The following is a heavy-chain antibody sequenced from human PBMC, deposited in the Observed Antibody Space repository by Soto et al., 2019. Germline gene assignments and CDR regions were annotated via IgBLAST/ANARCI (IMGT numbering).Heavy chain of an antibody. CDR3: AQSPSKYGSDY. D-gene: IGHD4-4*01. CDR2: IDWDDDK. Sequence: SGPTLVNPXQTLTLTCTFSGFSLSTSGMRVSWIRQPPGKALEWLARIDWDDDKFYSTSLKTRLTISKDTSKNQVVLTMTNMDPVDTATYYCAQSPSKYGSDYWGQGTLVTVSS. V-gene: IGHV2-70*04. J-gene: IGHJ4*02. CDR1: GFSLSTSGMR.